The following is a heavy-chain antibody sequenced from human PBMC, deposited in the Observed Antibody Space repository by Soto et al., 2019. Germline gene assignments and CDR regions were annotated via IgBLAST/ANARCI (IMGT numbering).Heavy chain of an antibody. J-gene: IGHJ5*02. CDR3: ARVSQVSDWFDP. CDR2: INPSGGST. CDR1: GYTFTSYY. D-gene: IGHD3-10*01. Sequence: ASVKGCCKASGYTFTSYYMHWVRQAPGQGLEWMGIINPSGGSTSYAQKFQGRVTMTRDTSTSTVYMELSSLRSEDTAVYYCARVSQVSDWFDPWGQGTLVTVSS. V-gene: IGHV1-46*01.